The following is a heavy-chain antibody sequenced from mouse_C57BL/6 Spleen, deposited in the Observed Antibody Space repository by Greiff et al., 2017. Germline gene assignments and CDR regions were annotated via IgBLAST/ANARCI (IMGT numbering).Heavy chain of an antibody. CDR1: GYTFTSYW. V-gene: IGHV1-52*01. CDR2: IDPSDSET. Sequence: QVQLQQPGAELVRPGSSVKLSCKASGYTFTSYWMHWVKQRPIQGLEWIGNIDPSDSETHYNQKFKDKATLTVDKSSSTAYMQLSSLTSEDSAVYYCAVYYGGGLMDYGGQGTSVTVSS. CDR3: AVYYGGGLMDY. D-gene: IGHD1-2*01. J-gene: IGHJ4*01.